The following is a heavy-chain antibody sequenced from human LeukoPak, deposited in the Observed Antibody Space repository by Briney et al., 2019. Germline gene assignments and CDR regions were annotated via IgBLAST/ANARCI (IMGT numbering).Heavy chain of an antibody. J-gene: IGHJ4*02. V-gene: IGHV3-7*01. CDR3: TRENWYIDY. Sequence: GGSLRHSCAASGFTFSSYVMHWVRQAPGKGLEWVANIKQDGSEKYYVDSVKDRFTISRDNAKNSLYLQMNSLRAEDAAVYYCTRENWYIDYWGQGNLVTVSS. CDR1: GFTFSSYV. CDR2: IKQDGSEK.